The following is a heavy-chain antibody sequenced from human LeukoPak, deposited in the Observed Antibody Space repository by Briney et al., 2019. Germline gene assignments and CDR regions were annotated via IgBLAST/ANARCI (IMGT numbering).Heavy chain of an antibody. CDR3: ARDHYGYYGSGSYRRFDY. J-gene: IGHJ4*02. Sequence: MAGGSLRLSCAASGFTFSDYYMSWIRQAPGKGLEWVSYISSGSSYTNYADSVKGQFTISRDNAKDSLYLQMNSLRAEDTAVYYCARDHYGYYGSGSYRRFDYWGQGTLVTVSS. CDR2: ISSGSSYT. D-gene: IGHD3-10*01. CDR1: GFTFSDYY. V-gene: IGHV3-11*06.